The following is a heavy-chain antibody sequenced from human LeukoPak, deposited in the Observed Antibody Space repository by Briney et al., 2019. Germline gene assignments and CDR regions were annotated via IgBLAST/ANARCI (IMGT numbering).Heavy chain of an antibody. CDR1: GFTFDDYA. D-gene: IGHD3-22*01. Sequence: GRSLRLSCAASGFTFDDYAMHWVRQAPGKGLEWVSGISWNSGSIGYADSVKGRFTISRDNAKNSLYLQMNSLRAEDTALYYCAKDMGDGYDSSGYRAFDFQHWGQGTLVTVSS. CDR3: AKDMGDGYDSSGYRAFDFQH. J-gene: IGHJ1*01. CDR2: ISWNSGSI. V-gene: IGHV3-9*01.